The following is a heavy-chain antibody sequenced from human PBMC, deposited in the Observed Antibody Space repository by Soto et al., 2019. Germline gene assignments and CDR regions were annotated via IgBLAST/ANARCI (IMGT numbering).Heavy chain of an antibody. CDR1: GGTFSSYT. Sequence: ASVKVSCKASGGTFSSYTISWVRQAPGQGLEWMGRIIPILGIANYAQKFQGRVTITADKSTSTAYMELSSLRSEDTAVYYCAGGEAHTYYDFWMVAWFDPWGQGTLVTVSS. CDR2: IIPILGIA. V-gene: IGHV1-69*02. J-gene: IGHJ5*02. CDR3: AGGEAHTYYDFWMVAWFDP. D-gene: IGHD3-3*01.